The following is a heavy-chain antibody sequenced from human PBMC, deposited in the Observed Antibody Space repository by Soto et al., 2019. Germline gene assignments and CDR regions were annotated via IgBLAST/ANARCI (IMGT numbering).Heavy chain of an antibody. CDR3: ARGRYGDY. D-gene: IGHD1-1*01. J-gene: IGHJ4*02. Sequence: QVHLVQSGAEVKKPGASVKVSCKGSGYAFTTYGITWVRQAPGQGLEWMGWISAHHGNTTYAQKRQGRVTVTRDTSTSTAYMELRSLRSADTAVYYCARGRYGDYWGQGALVTVSS. CDR1: GYAFTTYG. CDR2: ISAHHGNT. V-gene: IGHV1-18*01.